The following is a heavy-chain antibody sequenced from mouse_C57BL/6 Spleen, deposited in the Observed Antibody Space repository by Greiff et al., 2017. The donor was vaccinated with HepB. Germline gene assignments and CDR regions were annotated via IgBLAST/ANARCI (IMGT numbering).Heavy chain of an antibody. V-gene: IGHV1-53*01. Sequence: VQLQQPGTELVKPGASVKLSCKASGYTFTSYWMHWVKQRPGQGLEWIGNINPSNGGTNYNEKFKSKATLTVDNPSSTAYIQLSSLTSEDSAVYYCARRGFYYGSSYDYYAMDYWGQGTSVTVSS. CDR1: GYTFTSYW. CDR2: INPSNGGT. J-gene: IGHJ4*01. D-gene: IGHD1-1*01. CDR3: ARRGFYYGSSYDYYAMDY.